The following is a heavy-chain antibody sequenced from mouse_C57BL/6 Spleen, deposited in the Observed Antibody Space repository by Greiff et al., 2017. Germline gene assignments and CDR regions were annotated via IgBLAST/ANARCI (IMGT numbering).Heavy chain of an antibody. J-gene: IGHJ3*01. CDR2: IYPGSGTT. D-gene: IGHD4-1*01. V-gene: IGHV1-66*01. CDR3: ARSINWDWFAY. Sequence: VQLQESGPELVKPGASVKISCKASGYSFTSYYIHWVKQRPGQGLEWIGWIYPGSGTTKYNEKFKGKATLTADTSSSTAYMQLSSLTSEDSAVYYCARSINWDWFAYWGQGTLVTVSA. CDR1: GYSFTSYY.